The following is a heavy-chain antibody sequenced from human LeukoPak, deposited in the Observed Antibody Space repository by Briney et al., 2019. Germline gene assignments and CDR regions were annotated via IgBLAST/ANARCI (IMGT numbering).Heavy chain of an antibody. CDR3: ARGSGSYYGRFDP. Sequence: GGSLRLSCAASGFSFNRYAMIWVRQAPGQGLNWVSLIGHSGDSTYYADSVKGRFTISRDNSKTTLYLQMNNLRADDTAVYYCARGSGSYYGRFDPWGQGTLVTVSS. CDR1: GFSFNRYA. V-gene: IGHV3-23*01. CDR2: IGHSGDST. D-gene: IGHD1-26*01. J-gene: IGHJ5*02.